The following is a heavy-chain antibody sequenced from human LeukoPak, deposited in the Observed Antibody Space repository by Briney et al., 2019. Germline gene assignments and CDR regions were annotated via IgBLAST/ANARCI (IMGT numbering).Heavy chain of an antibody. J-gene: IGHJ4*02. CDR3: ARDDRDSSGYLMSIDY. Sequence: ASVKVSCKASGHTLTSYYMHWVRQAPGQGLEWMGIINPSGGSTSYAQKFQGRVTMTRDMSTSTVYMELSSLRSEDTAVYYCARDDRDSSGYLMSIDYWGQGTLVTVSS. D-gene: IGHD3-22*01. V-gene: IGHV1-46*01. CDR1: GHTLTSYY. CDR2: INPSGGST.